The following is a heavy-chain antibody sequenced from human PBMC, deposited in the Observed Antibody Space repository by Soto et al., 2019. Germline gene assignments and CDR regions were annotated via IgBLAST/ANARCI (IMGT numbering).Heavy chain of an antibody. Sequence: QVQLQQWGAGLLKPSETLSLTCAVYGGSFSGYYWSWIRQPPGKGLEWIGEINHSGSTNYNPSLTSRVTISVDTSKNQFSLKLSSVTAAHTAVYYCARGQDYGGPGYMDVWGKGTTVTASS. CDR3: ARGQDYGGPGYMDV. D-gene: IGHD4-17*01. J-gene: IGHJ6*03. CDR2: INHSGST. CDR1: GGSFSGYY. V-gene: IGHV4-34*01.